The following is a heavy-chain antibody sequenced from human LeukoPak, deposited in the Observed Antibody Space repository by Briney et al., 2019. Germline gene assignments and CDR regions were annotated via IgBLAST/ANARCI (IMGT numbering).Heavy chain of an antibody. Sequence: GGSLRLSCAASGFTFSSYAMHWVRQAPGKGLEWVAVISYDGSNKYYADSVKGRFTISRDNSKNTLYLQMNSLRAEDTAVYYCARGGRQLVPHDYWGQGTLVTVSS. CDR1: GFTFSSYA. CDR3: ARGGRQLVPHDY. J-gene: IGHJ4*02. V-gene: IGHV3-30-3*01. CDR2: ISYDGSNK. D-gene: IGHD6-6*01.